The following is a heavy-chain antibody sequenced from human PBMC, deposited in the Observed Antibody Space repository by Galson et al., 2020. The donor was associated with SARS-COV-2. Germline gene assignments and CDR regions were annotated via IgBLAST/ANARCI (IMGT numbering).Heavy chain of an antibody. J-gene: IGHJ4*02. V-gene: IGHV3-30*04. D-gene: IGHD1-26*01. CDR2: ISYDGSNK. Sequence: GGSLRLSCAASGFTFSSYAMHWVRQAPGKGLEWVAVISYDGSNKYYADSVKGRFTISRDNSKNTLYLQMNSLRAEDTAVYYCARAFGGSYFHPFDCWGQVTLVTVSS. CDR3: ARAFGGSYFHPFDC. CDR1: GFTFSSYA.